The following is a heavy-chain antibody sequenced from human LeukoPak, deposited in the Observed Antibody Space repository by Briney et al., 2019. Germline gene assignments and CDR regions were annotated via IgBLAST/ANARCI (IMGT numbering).Heavy chain of an antibody. CDR3: SSWFRAVNDN. D-gene: IGHD6-13*01. V-gene: IGHV3-21*01. Sequence: GGSLRLSCAASGFPFSSYTMKWVRQAPGKGLEWDSSIASDSSYIHYADSVKGRFTISRDNAKNSLYLQMNSLRVDDTAVYYCSSWFRAVNDNWGQGTLVTVSS. J-gene: IGHJ4*02. CDR1: GFPFSSYT. CDR2: IASDSSYI.